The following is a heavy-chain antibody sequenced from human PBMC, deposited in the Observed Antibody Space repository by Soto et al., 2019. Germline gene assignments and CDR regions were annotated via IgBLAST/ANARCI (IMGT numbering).Heavy chain of an antibody. CDR3: ARHNRPRYYYCGMDV. CDR2: IDPSDSYT. Sequence: PGESLKISCKGSGYSFTSYWISWVRQMPGKGLEWMGRIDPSDSYTNYSPSFQGHVTISADKSISTAYLQWSSLKASDTAMYYCARHNRPRYYYCGMDVWGQGTTVTVSS. CDR1: GYSFTSYW. D-gene: IGHD1-1*01. V-gene: IGHV5-10-1*01. J-gene: IGHJ6*02.